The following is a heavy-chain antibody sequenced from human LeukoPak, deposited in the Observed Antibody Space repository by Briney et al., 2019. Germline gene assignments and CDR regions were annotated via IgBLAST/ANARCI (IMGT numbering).Heavy chain of an antibody. CDR3: ARDSSEGVRFLEWLAIDGMDV. Sequence: ASVKVSCKTSGYTFTGHYMHWVRQAPGQELEWMGRINPNSGGTDYAQKFQGRVTMTRDTSISTAYMELSGLRSDDTAVYYCARDSSEGVRFLEWLAIDGMDVWGQGTTVTVSS. D-gene: IGHD3-3*01. J-gene: IGHJ6*02. CDR1: GYTFTGHY. CDR2: INPNSGGT. V-gene: IGHV1-2*06.